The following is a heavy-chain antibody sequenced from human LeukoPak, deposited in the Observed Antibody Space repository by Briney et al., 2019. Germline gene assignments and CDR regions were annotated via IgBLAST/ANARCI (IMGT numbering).Heavy chain of an antibody. J-gene: IGHJ4*02. CDR1: GFTVSSNY. D-gene: IGHD3-9*01. CDR3: ARGEAYYDILTGYYLGAIDY. Sequence: GGSLRLSCAASGFTVSSNYMSWVRQAPGKGLEWVSVIYSGGSTYYADSVKGRFTISRDNSKNTLYLQMNSLRAEDTAVYYCARGEAYYDILTGYYLGAIDYWGQGTLVTVSS. V-gene: IGHV3-53*01. CDR2: IYSGGST.